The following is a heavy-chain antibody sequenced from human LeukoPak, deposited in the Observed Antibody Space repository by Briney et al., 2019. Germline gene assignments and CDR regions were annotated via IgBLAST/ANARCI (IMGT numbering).Heavy chain of an antibody. D-gene: IGHD3-22*01. CDR2: IYHSGST. CDR3: AREVDDSSGYPFDY. CDR1: GYSISSGYY. V-gene: IGHV4-38-2*02. Sequence: SETLSLTCTVSGYSISSGYYWGWIRPPPGKGLEWIGSIYHSGSTYYNPSLKSRVTISVDTSKNQFSLKLSSVTAADTAVYYCAREVDDSSGYPFDYWGQGTLVTVSS. J-gene: IGHJ4*02.